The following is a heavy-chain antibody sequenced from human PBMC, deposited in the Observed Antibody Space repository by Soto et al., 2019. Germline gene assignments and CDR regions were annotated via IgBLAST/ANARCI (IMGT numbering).Heavy chain of an antibody. CDR2: ISAAGDP. CDR3: ARTDRDFXXXDV. CDR1: GFTFRNYD. Sequence: EVQLVESGGGLVQPGGSLRLSCEASGFTFRNYDMHWVRQGTGKGLEWVSGISAAGDPDYADSVEGRFTISRENAQNSFFLQMNSLRVGDTAVYYCARTDRDFXXXDVWGQGTTVIVSS. J-gene: IGHJ6*02. V-gene: IGHV3-13*05.